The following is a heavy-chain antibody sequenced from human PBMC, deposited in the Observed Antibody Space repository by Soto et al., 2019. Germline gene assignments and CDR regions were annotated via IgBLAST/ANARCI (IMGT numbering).Heavy chain of an antibody. CDR2: ISWNSGSI. J-gene: IGHJ4*02. Sequence: GGSLRLSCAASGFTFDDYAMHWVRQAPGKGLEWVSGISWNSGSIGYADSVKGRFTISRDNAKNSLYLQMNSLRAEDTALYYCAKANVLRYFDWLPDFDYWGQGTLVTVSS. CDR1: GFTFDDYA. CDR3: AKANVLRYFDWLPDFDY. V-gene: IGHV3-9*01. D-gene: IGHD3-9*01.